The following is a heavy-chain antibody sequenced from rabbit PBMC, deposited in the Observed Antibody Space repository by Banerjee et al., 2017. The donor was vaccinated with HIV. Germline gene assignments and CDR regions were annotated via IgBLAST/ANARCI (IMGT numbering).Heavy chain of an antibody. CDR3: ARGAGSRIRLDL. J-gene: IGHJ3*01. D-gene: IGHD4-2*01. CDR2: IYISGGST. Sequence: QQQLEESGGGLVQPEGSLKLTCTASGFSFSSGYWICWVRQAPGKGLELIACIYISGGSTWYASWAKGRFTISKTSSTTVTLQMTSLTVADTATYFCARGAGSRIRLDLWGPGTLVTIS. V-gene: IGHV1S45*01. CDR1: GFSFSSGYW.